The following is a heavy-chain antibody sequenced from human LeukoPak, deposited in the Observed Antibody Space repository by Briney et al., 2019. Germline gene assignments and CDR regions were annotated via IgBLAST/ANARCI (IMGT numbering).Heavy chain of an antibody. CDR2: MYYSGST. Sequence: PSETLSLTCTVSGGSISSSSYYWGWIRQPPGKGLEWIGSMYYSGSTYYSPSLKSRVTMSVDTSKNQLSLKLSSVTAADTAVYYCARGRGYSYGYRHGYWGQGTLVTVSS. V-gene: IGHV4-39*01. D-gene: IGHD5-18*01. CDR1: GGSISSSSYY. J-gene: IGHJ4*02. CDR3: ARGRGYSYGYRHGY.